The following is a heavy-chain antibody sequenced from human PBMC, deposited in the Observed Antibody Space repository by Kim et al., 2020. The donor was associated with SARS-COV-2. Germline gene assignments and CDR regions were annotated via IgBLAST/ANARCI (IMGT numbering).Heavy chain of an antibody. CDR1: GGTFSSYA. V-gene: IGHV1-69*13. D-gene: IGHD3-22*01. J-gene: IGHJ5*02. CDR3: ARDPHTRIYYYDSSGGWFDP. Sequence: SVKVSCKASGGTFSSYAISWVRQAPGQGLEWMGGIIPIFGTANYAQKFQGRVTITADESTSTAYMELSSLRSEDTAVYYCARDPHTRIYYYDSSGGWFDPWGQGTLVTVSS. CDR2: IIPIFGTA.